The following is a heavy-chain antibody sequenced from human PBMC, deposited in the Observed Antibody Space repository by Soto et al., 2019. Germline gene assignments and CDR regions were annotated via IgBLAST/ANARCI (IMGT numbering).Heavy chain of an antibody. CDR3: VRGSRDMGV. CDR1: GDPFSTRGYY. Sequence: SETLSLTCTVSGDPFSTRGYYWTWIRLPPGKGLEWIGSIFYMGSIQYNPSLESRVTISIDTSKNQFSLNLNSATAADTAVYYCVRGSRDMGVWGKGTTVTVSS. V-gene: IGHV4-39*01. J-gene: IGHJ6*03. CDR2: IFYMGSI. D-gene: IGHD2-15*01.